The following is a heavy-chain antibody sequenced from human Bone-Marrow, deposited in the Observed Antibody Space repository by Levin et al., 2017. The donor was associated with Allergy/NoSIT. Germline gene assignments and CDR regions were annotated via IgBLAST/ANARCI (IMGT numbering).Heavy chain of an antibody. V-gene: IGHV3-7*04. CDR3: ARDRSALLWFGEYPDAFDF. D-gene: IGHD3-10*01. Sequence: GGSLRLSCTVSGFTFGTHSMSWVRQAPGKGLEWVANIKDGGTERYYVESVKGRFTISRDDAKNSLYLQMNSLRAEDTAVYYCARDRSALLWFGEYPDAFDFWGQGTVVTVSS. J-gene: IGHJ3*01. CDR1: GFTFGTHS. CDR2: IKDGGTER.